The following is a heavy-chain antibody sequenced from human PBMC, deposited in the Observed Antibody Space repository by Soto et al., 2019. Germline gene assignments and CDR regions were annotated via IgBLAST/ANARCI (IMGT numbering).Heavy chain of an antibody. CDR3: ARARDYGDYIRYLAVWFDP. Sequence: SETLSLTCTVSGGSISSGGYYWSWIRQHPGKGLEWIGYIYYSGSTYYNPSLKSRVTISVDTSKNQFSLKLSSVTAADTAVYYCARARDYGDYIRYLAVWFDPWGQGTLVTVSS. J-gene: IGHJ5*02. V-gene: IGHV4-31*03. D-gene: IGHD4-17*01. CDR2: IYYSGST. CDR1: GGSISSGGYY.